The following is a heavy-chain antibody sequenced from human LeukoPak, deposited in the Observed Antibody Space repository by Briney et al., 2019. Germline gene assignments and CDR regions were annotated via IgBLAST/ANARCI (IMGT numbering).Heavy chain of an antibody. V-gene: IGHV3-23*01. CDR2: ISGSGGST. Sequence: GGSLRLSCAASRFTFSSYAMSWVRQAPGKGLEWVSAISGSGGSTYYADSVKGRFTISRDNSKNTLYLQMNSLRAEDTAVYYSAKGQTTRYYYYGMDVWGKGTTVTVSS. D-gene: IGHD4-17*01. CDR3: AKGQTTRYYYYGMDV. J-gene: IGHJ6*04. CDR1: RFTFSSYA.